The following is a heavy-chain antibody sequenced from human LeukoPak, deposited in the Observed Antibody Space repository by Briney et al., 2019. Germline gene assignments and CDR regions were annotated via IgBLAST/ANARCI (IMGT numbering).Heavy chain of an antibody. CDR3: AREYATIVVVPAARGFDY. Sequence: GGSLRLSCAASGFIFSTSSMNWVRQAPGKGLEWLSSISSSSSNIYYADSVKGRFTVSRDNARNSLYLQMNSLRAEDTAVYYCAREYATIVVVPAARGFDYWGQGTLVTVSS. J-gene: IGHJ4*02. CDR2: ISSSSSNI. CDR1: GFIFSTSS. D-gene: IGHD2-2*01. V-gene: IGHV3-21*01.